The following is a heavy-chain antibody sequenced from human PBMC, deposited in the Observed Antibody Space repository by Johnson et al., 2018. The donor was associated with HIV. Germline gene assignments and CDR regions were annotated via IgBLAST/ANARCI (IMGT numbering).Heavy chain of an antibody. J-gene: IGHJ3*02. CDR1: GFTFSSYT. CDR3: ARLRGAFDI. Sequence: QVQLVESGGGVVQPGMSLRLSCAASGFTFSSYTMHWVRQAPGKGLEWVAVISYDGSNKYFADSVKGRFTISRDNSKNTLYLQINSLRAEDTAVYYCARLRGAFDIWGQGTMVTVSS. V-gene: IGHV3-30*04. CDR2: ISYDGSNK.